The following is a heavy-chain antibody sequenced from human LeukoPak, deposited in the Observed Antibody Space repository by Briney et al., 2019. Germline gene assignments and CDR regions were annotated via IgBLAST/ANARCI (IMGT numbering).Heavy chain of an antibody. CDR1: GGSFSGYY. V-gene: IGHV4-34*01. CDR3: ARPAPMVRGTSWFDP. J-gene: IGHJ5*02. CDR2: INHSGST. D-gene: IGHD3-10*01. Sequence: SQTLSLTCAVYGGSFSGYYWSWIRQPPGKGLEWIGEINHSGSTNYNPSLKSRVTISVDTSKNQFSLKLSSVTAADTAVYHCARPAPMVRGTSWFDPWGQGTLVTVSS.